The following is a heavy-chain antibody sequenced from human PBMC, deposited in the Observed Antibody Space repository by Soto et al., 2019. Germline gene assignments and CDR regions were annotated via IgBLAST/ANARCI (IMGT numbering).Heavy chain of an antibody. D-gene: IGHD7-27*01. CDR2: VNSGGTT. CDR1: GFIFRNYA. Sequence: EVQLLESGGGLVQPGGSLRLSCAVSGFIFRNYAMAWVRQAPGKGLEWVSSVNSGGTTYYADSMKGRFTISRDISRNTLYLQINSLRVEDTAVYYCAKGPFKLGMEPGRLDFWGQGTLVTVSS. V-gene: IGHV3-23*01. CDR3: AKGPFKLGMEPGRLDF. J-gene: IGHJ4*02.